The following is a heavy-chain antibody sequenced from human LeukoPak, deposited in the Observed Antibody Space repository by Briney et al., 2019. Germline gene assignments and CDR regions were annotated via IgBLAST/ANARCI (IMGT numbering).Heavy chain of an antibody. V-gene: IGHV4-59*01. CDR2: IYYSGST. CDR1: GDSFRSYY. D-gene: IGHD2-21*02. Sequence: SETLSLTCTVSGDSFRSYYWSRIRQPPGKGLEWIGYIYYSGSTNYNPSLKSRVTISVDTSKNQFSLKLNSVTAADTAVYYCATGNCGGDCYSGYWGQGTLVTVSS. CDR3: ATGNCGGDCYSGY. J-gene: IGHJ4*02.